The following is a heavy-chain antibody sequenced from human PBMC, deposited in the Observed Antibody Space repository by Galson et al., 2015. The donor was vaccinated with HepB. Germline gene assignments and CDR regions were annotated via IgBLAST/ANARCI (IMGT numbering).Heavy chain of an antibody. D-gene: IGHD1-26*01. V-gene: IGHV1-3*01. J-gene: IGHJ4*02. Sequence: SVTVSCKASGSTFSTYAMHWVRQAPGQRLEWMGRINAGNGHTSYSQKFQGRVTITRDTSASTVYMELNSLRSEDTAMYYCARDLGGATGGDYWGQGTLVTVSS. CDR1: GSTFSTYA. CDR3: ARDLGGATGGDY. CDR2: INAGNGHT.